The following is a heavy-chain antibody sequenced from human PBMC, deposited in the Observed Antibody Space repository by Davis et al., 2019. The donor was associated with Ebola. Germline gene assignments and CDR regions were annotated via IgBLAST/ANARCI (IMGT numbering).Heavy chain of an antibody. J-gene: IGHJ4*02. Sequence: AASVKVSCKASGGTFSSYAISWVRQAPGQGLEWMGWISAYNGNTNYAQKLQGRVTMTTDTSTSTAYMELRSLRSDDTAVYYCARANRIYSSSSHWGQGTLVTVSS. V-gene: IGHV1-18*01. CDR1: GGTFSSYA. CDR3: ARANRIYSSSSH. CDR2: ISAYNGNT. D-gene: IGHD6-6*01.